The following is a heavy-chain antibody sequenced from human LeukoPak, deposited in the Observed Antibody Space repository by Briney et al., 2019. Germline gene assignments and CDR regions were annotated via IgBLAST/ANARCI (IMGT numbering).Heavy chain of an antibody. CDR2: INHSGST. CDR3: ARSTFSSNWNL. J-gene: IGHJ4*02. CDR1: GGSFSGYY. V-gene: IGHV4-34*01. Sequence: SETLSLTCAVYGGSFSGYYWSWIRQPPGKGLEWIGEINHSGSTNYNPSLKSRVTISVDTSKNQFSLKLSSVTAADTAVYYCARSTFSSNWNLWGQGTLVTVSS. D-gene: IGHD6-13*01.